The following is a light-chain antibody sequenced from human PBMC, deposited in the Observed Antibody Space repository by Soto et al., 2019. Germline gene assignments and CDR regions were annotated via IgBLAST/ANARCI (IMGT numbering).Light chain of an antibody. V-gene: IGKV1-9*01. J-gene: IGKJ4*01. CDR2: TAS. CDR1: QGINSY. CDR3: QQLNDYPLA. Sequence: DIQLTQSPSFLSASVGDRVTITCRASQGINSYLAWYQQKPGKAPNLLIYTASTLQSGVPSRFSGSESGTEFTLTISSLQPEDFATYYCQQLNDYPLAFGGGTKVDIK.